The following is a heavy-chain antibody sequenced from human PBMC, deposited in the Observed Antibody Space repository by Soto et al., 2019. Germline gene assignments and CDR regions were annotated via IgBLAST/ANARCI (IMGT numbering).Heavy chain of an antibody. CDR3: AKEDLIRPGVYIDY. D-gene: IGHD1-1*01. V-gene: IGHV3-23*01. CDR1: GFTFSNYA. CDR2: ISGSGGNT. J-gene: IGHJ4*02. Sequence: GGSLRLSCAASGFTFSNYAMNWVRQAPGKGLEWVSAISGSGGNTYYADSVKGRFTFSRDNSKNTLYLQINSLRAEDTAVYYCAKEDLIRPGVYIDYWGQGTLVTVSS.